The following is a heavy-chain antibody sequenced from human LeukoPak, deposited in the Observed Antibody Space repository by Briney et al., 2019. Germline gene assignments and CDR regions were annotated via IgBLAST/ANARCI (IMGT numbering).Heavy chain of an antibody. Sequence: SGPTLVHLTQTRTQTYSFSEFSLSTSGVGVGWIRQPPGKALEWLSLIYWNDDKRYSPSLKSRLTITKETSKNQVVLTMTNMLTVQIATYYCARRCIQADLDYWGQGTLVTVSS. J-gene: IGHJ4*02. CDR3: ARRCIQADLDY. CDR1: EFSLSTSGVG. V-gene: IGHV2-5*01. D-gene: IGHD2-8*01. CDR2: IYWNDDK.